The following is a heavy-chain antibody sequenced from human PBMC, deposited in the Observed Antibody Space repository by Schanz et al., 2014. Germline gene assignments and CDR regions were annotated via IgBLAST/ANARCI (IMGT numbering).Heavy chain of an antibody. Sequence: QVQLVQSGAEVKKPGSSVKVSCKASGGTFSSYTISWVRQAPGQGLEWMGRIISILGIPNYAQKFQGRVTMTTDTSTSTAYMELRSLRSDDTAVYYCARAKRFGDMDVWGQGTTVTVSS. J-gene: IGHJ6*02. D-gene: IGHD3-10*01. CDR2: IISILGIP. CDR1: GGTFSSYT. CDR3: ARAKRFGDMDV. V-gene: IGHV1-69*02.